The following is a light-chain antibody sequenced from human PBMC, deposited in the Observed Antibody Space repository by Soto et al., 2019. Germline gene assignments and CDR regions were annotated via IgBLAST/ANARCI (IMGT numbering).Light chain of an antibody. Sequence: DIVLTQSPATLSLSPGERATLSCRASQSVSSNYLAWYQQKPGQAPRLLISGASSRATGIPDRFSGSGSGTDFTLTISRLEPEDFAVYYCQQYGDSPRTFGQGTKVDIK. CDR2: GAS. CDR3: QQYGDSPRT. CDR1: QSVSSNY. V-gene: IGKV3-20*01. J-gene: IGKJ1*01.